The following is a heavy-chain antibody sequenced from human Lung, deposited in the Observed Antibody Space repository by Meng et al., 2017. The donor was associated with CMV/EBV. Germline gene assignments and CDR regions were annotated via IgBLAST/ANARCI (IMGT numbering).Heavy chain of an antibody. J-gene: IGHJ4*02. CDR3: AREAATVSDR. V-gene: IGHV3-11*01. Sequence: SXKISCTVSGFTFSDYYMNWIRQAPGKGLQWVSYISSSGRTAHYADSVKGRFTISRDNAKNSLFLQMNSLSAEDTAVYYCAREAATVSDRWGQGTLVTVSS. CDR2: ISSSGRTA. CDR1: GFTFSDYY. D-gene: IGHD6-25*01.